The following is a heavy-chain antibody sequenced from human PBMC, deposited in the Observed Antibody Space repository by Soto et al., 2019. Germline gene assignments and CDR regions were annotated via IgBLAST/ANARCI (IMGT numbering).Heavy chain of an antibody. J-gene: IGHJ4*02. CDR1: GFSFINYA. CDR3: AKDPNSGWFGDFDS. V-gene: IGHV3-23*01. D-gene: IGHD6-19*01. Sequence: GGSLRLSCAASGFSFINYAMSWVRQAPGKGLEWVSSITNSGDSTYYADSMKGRFTISRDNSRNTVYLQMNSLRVDDTAIYYCAKDPNSGWFGDFDSWGQGTLVTVSS. CDR2: ITNSGDST.